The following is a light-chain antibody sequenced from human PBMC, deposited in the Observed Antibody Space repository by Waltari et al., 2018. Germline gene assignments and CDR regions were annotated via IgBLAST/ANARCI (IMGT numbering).Light chain of an antibody. V-gene: IGLV2-14*01. J-gene: IGLJ1*01. Sequence: QSALTQPASVSGSPGQSITIPCTGTSSDVGGYNYASWYQQHPGKTPKLMIYEVSNRPSGVSNRFSGSQSGNTASLTISGLQAEDEADYYCSSYTSSSTYVFGTGTKVTVL. CDR3: SSYTSSSTYV. CDR1: SSDVGGYNY. CDR2: EVS.